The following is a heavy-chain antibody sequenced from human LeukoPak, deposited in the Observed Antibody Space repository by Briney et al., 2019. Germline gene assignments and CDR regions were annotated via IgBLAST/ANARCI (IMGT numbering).Heavy chain of an antibody. J-gene: IGHJ4*02. D-gene: IGHD1-26*01. Sequence: TSETLSLTRAVYGGSFSGYYWSWIRQPPGKGLEWIGEINHSGSTNYNPSLKSRVTISVDTSKNQFSLKMSSVTAADTAVYYCARGRRGKIDYWGQGTLVTVSS. CDR3: ARGRRGKIDY. V-gene: IGHV4-34*01. CDR1: GGSFSGYY. CDR2: INHSGST.